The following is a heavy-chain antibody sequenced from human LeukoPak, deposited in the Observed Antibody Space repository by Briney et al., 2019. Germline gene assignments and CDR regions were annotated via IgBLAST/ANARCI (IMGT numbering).Heavy chain of an antibody. CDR1: GGSISSSSYY. Sequence: SETLSLXCTVSGGSISSSSYYWGWNRQPPGKGLEWIGSIYYSGITYYNPSLKSRVTISVDTSKNQFSLKLSSVTAADTAVCYCARQMITSYYYDSSGSRAFDIWGQGTMVTVSS. CDR2: IYYSGIT. V-gene: IGHV4-39*01. J-gene: IGHJ3*02. CDR3: ARQMITSYYYDSSGSRAFDI. D-gene: IGHD3-22*01.